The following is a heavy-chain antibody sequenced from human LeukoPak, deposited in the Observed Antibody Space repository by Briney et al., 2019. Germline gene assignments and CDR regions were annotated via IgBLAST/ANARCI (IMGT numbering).Heavy chain of an antibody. CDR3: AIDAWELPLDAFDI. CDR2: ISDSSSSI. J-gene: IGHJ3*02. Sequence: GGSLRLSCAASGFTFSTYNMNWVRQAPGKGLEWVSYISDSSSSIYCADSVKGRFTISRDNAKNSLYLQMNSLRDEDTAVYYCAIDAWELPLDAFDIWGQGTMVTVSS. D-gene: IGHD1-26*01. V-gene: IGHV3-48*02. CDR1: GFTFSTYN.